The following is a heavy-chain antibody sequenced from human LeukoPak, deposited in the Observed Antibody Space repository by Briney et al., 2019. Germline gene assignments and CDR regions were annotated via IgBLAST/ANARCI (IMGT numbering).Heavy chain of an antibody. V-gene: IGHV4-4*07. CDR2: IYTSDST. J-gene: IGHJ3*01. Sequence: SETLSLTCTVSGGSISSYYWNWIRQPPGKGLEWIGRIYTSDSTNYNPSLKSRLTMSLDTSKNQFSLKLTSVTASDTALYYCAREQIAAAGTFDVWGQGTMVTVSS. D-gene: IGHD6-13*01. CDR3: AREQIAAAGTFDV. CDR1: GGSISSYY.